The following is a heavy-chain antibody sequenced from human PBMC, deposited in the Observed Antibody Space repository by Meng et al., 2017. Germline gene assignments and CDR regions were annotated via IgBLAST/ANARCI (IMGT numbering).Heavy chain of an antibody. V-gene: IGHV1-18*01. CDR3: ARRGGGEYYYDRSGYYFDY. J-gene: IGHJ4*02. Sequence: ASVKVSCKASGYTFTSYGISWVRQAPGQGLEWMGWISAYNGNTNYAQKLQGRVTMTTDTSTSTAYMELRSLRSDDTAVYYCARRGGGEYYYDRSGYYFDYWGQGTLVTVSS. CDR2: ISAYNGNT. CDR1: GYTFTSYG. D-gene: IGHD3-22*01.